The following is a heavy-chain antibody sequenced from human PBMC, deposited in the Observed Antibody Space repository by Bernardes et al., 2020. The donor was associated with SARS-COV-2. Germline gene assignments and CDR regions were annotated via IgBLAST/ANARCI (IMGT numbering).Heavy chain of an antibody. CDR2: ISYDGSNK. CDR1: GFTFSSYA. D-gene: IGHD3-3*01. V-gene: IGHV3-30*04. CDR3: ARDSDFGVVKAFDI. Sequence: GGSLRLSCAASGFTFSSYAMHWVRQAPGKGLEWVAVISYDGSNKYYADSVKGRFTISRDNSKNTLYLQMNSLRAEDTAVYYCARDSDFGVVKAFDIWGQGTMVTVSS. J-gene: IGHJ3*02.